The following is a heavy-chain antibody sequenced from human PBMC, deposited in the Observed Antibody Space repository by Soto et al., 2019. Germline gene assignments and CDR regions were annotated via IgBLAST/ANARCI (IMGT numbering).Heavy chain of an antibody. V-gene: IGHV1-18*01. J-gene: IGHJ6*02. CDR2: VSGYSGHS. CDR1: NETLTTYG. D-gene: IGHD6-6*01. CDR3: ASDSSSSGYYYGMDV. Sequence: QVHLVQSGAEVKKPGASVKVSCKASNETLTTYGISWVRQAPGQGLEWMGWVSGYSGHSSSAQEFQDRVIMTTDTSTTTAYMALRSLISDDSAVYFCASDSSSSGYYYGMDVWGQGTTVTVSS.